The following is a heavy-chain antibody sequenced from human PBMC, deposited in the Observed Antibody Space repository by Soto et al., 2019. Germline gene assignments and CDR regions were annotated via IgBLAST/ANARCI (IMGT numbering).Heavy chain of an antibody. CDR1: GGSISSYY. J-gene: IGHJ3*02. CDR3: ARGIEDYYDSSGPHGAFDI. D-gene: IGHD3-22*01. CDR2: IYYSRST. Sequence: SETLSLTCTVSGGSISSYYWSWIWQPPGKGLEWIGYIYYSRSTNYNPSLKSRVTISVDTSKNQFSLKLSSVTAADTAVYYCARGIEDYYDSSGPHGAFDIWGQGTMVTVSS. V-gene: IGHV4-59*01.